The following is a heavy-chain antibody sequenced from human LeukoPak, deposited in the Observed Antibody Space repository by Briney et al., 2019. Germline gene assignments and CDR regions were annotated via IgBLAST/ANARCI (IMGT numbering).Heavy chain of an antibody. Sequence: SETLSLTCTVSGGAISSTSHYWGWIRQPPGKGLEWIGSIYYSGNTHYNPSLKSRVAISVDTSKNQFSLKLSSVTAADTAAYYCARQGLSGYVIWFDPWGQGTLVTVSS. V-gene: IGHV4-39*01. J-gene: IGHJ5*02. D-gene: IGHD5-12*01. CDR2: IYYSGNT. CDR3: ARQGLSGYVIWFDP. CDR1: GGAISSTSHY.